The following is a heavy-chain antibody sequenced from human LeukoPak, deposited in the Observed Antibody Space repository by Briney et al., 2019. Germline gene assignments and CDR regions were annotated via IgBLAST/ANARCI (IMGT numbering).Heavy chain of an antibody. Sequence: GASVKVSCKASGYTFTSYYLHWVRQAPGQGLEWMGIINPNGGGSSYAQKFEGRVTMTRDASTSTVYMELSTLRSEDTAVYYCARPQLLGQRLADFDYWGQGTLVTVSS. D-gene: IGHD6-25*01. V-gene: IGHV1-46*01. J-gene: IGHJ4*02. CDR2: INPNGGGS. CDR3: ARPQLLGQRLADFDY. CDR1: GYTFTSYY.